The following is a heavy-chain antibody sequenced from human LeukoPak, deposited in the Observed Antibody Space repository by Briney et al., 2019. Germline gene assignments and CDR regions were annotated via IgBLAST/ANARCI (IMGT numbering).Heavy chain of an antibody. V-gene: IGHV1-69*05. Sequence: GASVKVSCKASGGTFSSYAISWVRQAPGQGLEWMGGIIPIFGTANYAQKFQGRVTITTDESTSTAYMELSSLRSEDTAVYYCARATGSGYYSHYYYYMDAWGKGTTVTVSS. J-gene: IGHJ6*03. CDR2: IIPIFGTA. D-gene: IGHD3-3*01. CDR3: ARATGSGYYSHYYYYMDA. CDR1: GGTFSSYA.